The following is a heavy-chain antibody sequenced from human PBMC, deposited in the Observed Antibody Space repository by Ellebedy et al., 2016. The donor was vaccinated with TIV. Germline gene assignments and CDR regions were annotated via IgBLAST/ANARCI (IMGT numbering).Heavy chain of an antibody. J-gene: IGHJ4*02. Sequence: GGSLRLSXAASGFTFSSYGMHWVRQAPGKGLEWVAVIWYDGSNKYYADSVKGRFTISRDNSKNTLYLQMNSLRAEDTAVYYCARERGGMVGDYFDYWGQGTLVTVSS. D-gene: IGHD2-15*01. CDR3: ARERGGMVGDYFDY. CDR1: GFTFSSYG. V-gene: IGHV3-33*01. CDR2: IWYDGSNK.